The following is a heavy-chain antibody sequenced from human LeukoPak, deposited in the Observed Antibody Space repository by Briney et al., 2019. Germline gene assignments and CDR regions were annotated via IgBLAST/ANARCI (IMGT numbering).Heavy chain of an antibody. J-gene: IGHJ6*02. Sequence: ASVKVSCKTSGYSFSTFDINWARQATGQGHEWMGWMNPNSGNTNYAQKFQGRLTMTRDTSISTAYMELGSLRSEDTAVYYCARGGTLVQGVTILYGMDVWGQGTTVTVSS. CDR2: MNPNSGNT. CDR1: GYSFSTFD. V-gene: IGHV1-8*01. CDR3: ARGGTLVQGVTILYGMDV. D-gene: IGHD3-10*01.